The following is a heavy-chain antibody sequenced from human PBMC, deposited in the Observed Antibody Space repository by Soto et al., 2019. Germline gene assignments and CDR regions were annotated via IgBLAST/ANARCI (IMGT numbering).Heavy chain of an antibody. J-gene: IGHJ3*02. CDR2: IIPIFGTA. V-gene: IGHV1-69*13. CDR3: AGWYYYDSSGYYLPRAFDI. D-gene: IGHD3-22*01. Sequence: ASVKVSCKASGGTFSSYAISWVRQAPGQGLEWMGGIIPIFGTANYAQKFQGRVTITADESTSTAYMELSSLRSEDTAVYYCAGWYYYDSSGYYLPRAFDIWGQGTMVTVSS. CDR1: GGTFSSYA.